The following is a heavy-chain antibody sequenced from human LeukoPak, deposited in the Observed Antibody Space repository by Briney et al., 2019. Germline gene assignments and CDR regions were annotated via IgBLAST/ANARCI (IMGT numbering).Heavy chain of an antibody. J-gene: IGHJ4*02. V-gene: IGHV3-64*01. CDR3: ARALLRYYDSSGPPGY. CDR2: ISSNGGST. CDR1: GFTFSSYA. Sequence: PGRSLRLSCAASGFTFSSYAMHWVRQAPGKGLEYVSAISSNGGSTYYANSVKGRFTISRDNSKNTLYLQMGSLRAEDMAVYYCARALLRYYDSSGPPGYWGQGTLVTVSS. D-gene: IGHD3-22*01.